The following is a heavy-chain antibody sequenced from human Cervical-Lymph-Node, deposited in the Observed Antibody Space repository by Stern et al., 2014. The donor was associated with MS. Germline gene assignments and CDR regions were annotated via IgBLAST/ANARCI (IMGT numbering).Heavy chain of an antibody. J-gene: IGHJ5*02. D-gene: IGHD6-19*01. CDR2: IYHTGSS. CDR1: NDSINSSNW. V-gene: IGHV4-4*02. Sequence: VQLQESGPGLVKPSGTLSLTCTVSNDSINSSNWWNWVRQPPGKGLEWIGEIYHTGSSNYNPSLQSRVSISIDKSKNQFSLRLTSMTAADTAVYYCARDRGGSGWSKWFDPWGQGTLVTVSS. CDR3: ARDRGGSGWSKWFDP.